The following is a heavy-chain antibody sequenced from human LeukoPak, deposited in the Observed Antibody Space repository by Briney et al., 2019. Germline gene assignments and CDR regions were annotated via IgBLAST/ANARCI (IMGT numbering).Heavy chain of an antibody. CDR2: ISAYNGNT. J-gene: IGHJ3*02. V-gene: IGHV1-18*04. Sequence: GASVKVSCKASVYTFTGYYMHWVRQAPGQGLEWMGWISAYNGNTNYAQKLQGRVTMTTDTSTSTAYMELRSLRSDDTAVYYCARDLITIFGVVIETDAFDIWGQGTMVTVSS. CDR1: VYTFTGYY. D-gene: IGHD3-3*01. CDR3: ARDLITIFGVVIETDAFDI.